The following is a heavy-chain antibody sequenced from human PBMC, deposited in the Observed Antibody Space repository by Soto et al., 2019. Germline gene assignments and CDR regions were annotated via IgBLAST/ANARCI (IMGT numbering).Heavy chain of an antibody. J-gene: IGHJ6*02. D-gene: IGHD6-13*01. V-gene: IGHV3-48*03. CDR2: ISSSGSTI. Sequence: PGGSLRLSCAASGFTFSSYEMNWVRQAPGKGLEWVSYISSSGSTIYYADSVKGRFTISRDNAKNSLYLQMNSLRAEDTAVYYCARDGRGIADHTPYYYYGMDVWGQGTTVTVSS. CDR1: GFTFSSYE. CDR3: ARDGRGIADHTPYYYYGMDV.